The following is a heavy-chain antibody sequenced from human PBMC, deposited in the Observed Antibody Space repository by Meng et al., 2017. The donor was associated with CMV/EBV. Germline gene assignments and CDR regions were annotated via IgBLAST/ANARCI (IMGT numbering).Heavy chain of an antibody. J-gene: IGHJ4*02. V-gene: IGHV3-21*01. CDR2: ISSSSSYI. CDR3: AKDSVVFRYGSGSYPYFDY. D-gene: IGHD3-10*01. CDR1: GFTFSSYS. Sequence: GESLKISCAASGFTFSSYSMNWVRQAPGKGLEWVSSISSSSSYIYYADSVKGRFTISRDNAKNSLYLQMNSLRAEDTAVYYCAKDSVVFRYGSGSYPYFDYWGQGTLVTVSS.